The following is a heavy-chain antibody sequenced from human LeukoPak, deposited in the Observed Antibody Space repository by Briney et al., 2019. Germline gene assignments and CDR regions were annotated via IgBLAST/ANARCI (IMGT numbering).Heavy chain of an antibody. CDR1: GGSFSGYY. V-gene: IGHV4-34*01. D-gene: IGHD3-9*01. CDR2: INHSGST. Sequence: SETLSLTCAVYGGSFSGYYWSWIRQPPGKGLEWIGEINHSGSTNYNPSLKSRVTISVDTSKNQFSLKLSSVTAADTAVYYCARHSYYDILTGYYMGGPNDYWGQGTLVTVSS. J-gene: IGHJ4*02. CDR3: ARHSYYDILTGYYMGGPNDY.